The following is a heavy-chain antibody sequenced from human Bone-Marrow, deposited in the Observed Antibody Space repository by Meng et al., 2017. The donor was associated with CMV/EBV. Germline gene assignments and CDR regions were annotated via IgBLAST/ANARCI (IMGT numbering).Heavy chain of an antibody. CDR3: ARDGGYSSSWYGMDV. CDR1: GGTFSSYA. V-gene: IGHV1-69*05. CDR2: IIPIFGTA. J-gene: IGHJ6*02. D-gene: IGHD6-13*01. Sequence: SVKVSCKASGGTFSSYAISWVRQAPGQGLEWMGGIIPIFGTANYAQKFQGRVTITTDESTSTAYMELSSLRSEDTAVYYCARDGGYSSSWYGMDVWGQGTTVTFSS.